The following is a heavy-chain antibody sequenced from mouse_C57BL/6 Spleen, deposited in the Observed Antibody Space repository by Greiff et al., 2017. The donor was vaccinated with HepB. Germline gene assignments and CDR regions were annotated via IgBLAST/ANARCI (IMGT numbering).Heavy chain of an antibody. V-gene: IGHV1-15*01. Sequence: VQLKESGAELVRPGASVTLSCKASGYTFTDYEMHWVKQTPVHGLEWIGAIDPETGGTAYNQKFKGKAILTADKSSSTAYMELRSLTSEDSAVYYCTNTRGGFAYWGQGTLVTVSA. CDR2: IDPETGGT. CDR3: TNTRGGFAY. J-gene: IGHJ3*01. CDR1: GYTFTDYE.